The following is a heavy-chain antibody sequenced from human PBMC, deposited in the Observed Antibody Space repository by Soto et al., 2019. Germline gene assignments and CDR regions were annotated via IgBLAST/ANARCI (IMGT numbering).Heavy chain of an antibody. D-gene: IGHD2-8*01. J-gene: IGHJ5*02. V-gene: IGHV4-4*02. Sequence: QVHLQESGPGLVKPSETLSLTCGVSGDSISSVNWWRWVRQSPGKGLEWIGEIYHSGSTNYHPSLNSRVTLSVDKSKNQFSLQLTFVTAADTAVYYCATFSGFFTISPFDAWGQGILVTVSS. CDR3: ATFSGFFTISPFDA. CDR1: GDSISSVNW. CDR2: IYHSGST.